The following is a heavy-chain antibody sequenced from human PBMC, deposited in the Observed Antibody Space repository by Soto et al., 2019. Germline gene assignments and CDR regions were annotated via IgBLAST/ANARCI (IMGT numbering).Heavy chain of an antibody. CDR1: GGTFSSYT. CDR3: ARDSGYWRGGSCYSQGHNAFDI. CDR2: IIPILGIA. V-gene: IGHV1-69*08. J-gene: IGHJ3*02. Sequence: QVQLVQSGAEVKKPGSSVKVSCKASGGTFSSYTISWVRQAPGQGLEWMGRIIPILGIANYAQKFQGRVTIYAEKSPSTAYMELSSLRSEGTAVYYCARDSGYWRGGSCYSQGHNAFDIWGQGTMVTVSS. D-gene: IGHD2-15*01.